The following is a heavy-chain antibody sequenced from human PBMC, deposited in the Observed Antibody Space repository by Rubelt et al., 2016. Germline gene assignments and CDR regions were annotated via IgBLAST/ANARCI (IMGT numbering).Heavy chain of an antibody. V-gene: IGHV4-59*01. CDR2: ISSGGST. Sequence: QVQLQESGPGLVKPSETLSLTCTVSGGSISTYYWSWIRQPPGKGLEWIGYISSGGSTNYNPSLKSGVTISLDTSKNQFSLGLTSVTSADTAVYYCARWVRGSGNAFFDYWGQGTLVTVSS. J-gene: IGHJ4*02. CDR1: GGSISTYY. D-gene: IGHD3-10*01. CDR3: ARWVRGSGNAFFDY.